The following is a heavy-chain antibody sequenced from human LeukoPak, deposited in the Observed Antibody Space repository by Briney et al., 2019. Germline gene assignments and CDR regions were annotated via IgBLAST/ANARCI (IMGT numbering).Heavy chain of an antibody. Sequence: ASVKVSCKASGYTFTGYYMHWVRQAPGQGLEWMGWINPNSGGTNYAQKFQGRVTMTRDTSISTAYMELSRLRSDDTVVYCCARGRYQVVPAAMLYFDYWGQGTLVTVSS. CDR1: GYTFTGYY. J-gene: IGHJ4*02. CDR2: INPNSGGT. CDR3: ARGRYQVVPAAMLYFDY. D-gene: IGHD2-2*01. V-gene: IGHV1-2*02.